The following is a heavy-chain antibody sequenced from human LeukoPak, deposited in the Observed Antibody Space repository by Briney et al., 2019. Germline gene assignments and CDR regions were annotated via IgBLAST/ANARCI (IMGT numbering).Heavy chain of an antibody. Sequence: PGGSLRLSCAASGFTFSSYAMPWVRQAPGKGLEWVAVISYDGSNKYYADSVKGRFTISRDNSKNTLYLQMNSLRAEDTAVYYCARVEFSNWGSAFDIWGQGTMVTVSS. CDR2: ISYDGSNK. CDR3: ARVEFSNWGSAFDI. J-gene: IGHJ3*02. CDR1: GFTFSSYA. V-gene: IGHV3-30-3*01. D-gene: IGHD7-27*01.